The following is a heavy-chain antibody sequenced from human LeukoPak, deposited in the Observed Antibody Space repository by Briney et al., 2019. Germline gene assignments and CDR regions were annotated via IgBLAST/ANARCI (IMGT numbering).Heavy chain of an antibody. D-gene: IGHD5-12*01. CDR2: INHSEST. J-gene: IGHJ6*04. CDR3: ARERAARVATYYYYGMDV. V-gene: IGHV4-34*01. CDR1: GGSFSGYY. Sequence: SETLSLTCAVYGGSFSGYYWSWIRQPPGKGLEWIGEINHSESTNYNPSLKSRVTISVDTSKNQFSLKLSSVTAADTAVYYCARERAARVATYYYYGMDVWGKGTTVTVSS.